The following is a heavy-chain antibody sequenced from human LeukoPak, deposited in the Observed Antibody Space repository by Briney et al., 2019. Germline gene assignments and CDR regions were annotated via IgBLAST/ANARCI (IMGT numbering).Heavy chain of an antibody. V-gene: IGHV4-34*01. J-gene: IGHJ6*03. D-gene: IGHD5-24*01. CDR1: GGSFSGYY. Sequence: PSETLSLTCAVYGGSFSGYYWSWIRQPPGKGLEWIGEINHSGSTNYNPSLKSRVTISVDTSKNQFSLKLSSVTAADTAVYYCARAGRDGYNYLNYYYYYYMDVWGKGTTVTVSS. CDR3: ARAGRDGYNYLNYYYYYYMDV. CDR2: INHSGST.